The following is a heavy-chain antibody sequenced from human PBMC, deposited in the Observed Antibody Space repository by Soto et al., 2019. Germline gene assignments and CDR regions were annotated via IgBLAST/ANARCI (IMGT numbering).Heavy chain of an antibody. CDR1: GFPFSSYW. V-gene: IGHV3-74*01. Sequence: PGGSLRLSCTSSGFPFSSYWMHWVRQATGKGLVWVSRINSDGSSTSYADSVKGRFTISRDNAKNTLYLQMNSLRAEDTAVYYCARGFDAFDIWGQGTMVTVSS. CDR2: INSDGSST. J-gene: IGHJ3*02. CDR3: ARGFDAFDI.